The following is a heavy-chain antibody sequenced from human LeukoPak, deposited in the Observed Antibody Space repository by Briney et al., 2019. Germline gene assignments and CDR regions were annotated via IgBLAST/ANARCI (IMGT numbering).Heavy chain of an antibody. J-gene: IGHJ4*02. D-gene: IGHD3-3*01. CDR3: AKEDDLEWLVY. Sequence: HPGGSLSLSCAASGFTFSSYGMHWVRQAPGKGLEWVAVISYDGSNKYYADSVKGRFTISRDNSKNTLYLQMNSLRAEDTAVYYCAKEDDLEWLVYWGQGTLVTVSS. CDR2: ISYDGSNK. CDR1: GFTFSSYG. V-gene: IGHV3-30*18.